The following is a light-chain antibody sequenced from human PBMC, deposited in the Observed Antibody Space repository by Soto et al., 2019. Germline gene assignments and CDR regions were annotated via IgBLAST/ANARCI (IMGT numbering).Light chain of an antibody. CDR2: EVS. CDR1: SSDVGGYNY. Sequence: QSALTQPPSASGSPGQSVTISCTGTSSDVGGYNYVSWYQQHPGKAPKLMIYEVSKRPSGVPDRFSGSKSGNTASLTVSGLQAEDEADYYCSSYAGFRVVFGGGTKVTVL. CDR3: SSYAGFRVV. V-gene: IGLV2-8*01. J-gene: IGLJ2*01.